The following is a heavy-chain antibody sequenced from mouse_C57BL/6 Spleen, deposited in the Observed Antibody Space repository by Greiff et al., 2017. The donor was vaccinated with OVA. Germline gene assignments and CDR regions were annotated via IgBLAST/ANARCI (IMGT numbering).Heavy chain of an antibody. CDR2: IWGDGST. D-gene: IGHD1-1*01. V-gene: IGHV2-3*01. Sequence: VMLVESGPGLVAPSQSLSITCTVSGFSLTSYGVSWVRQPPGKGLEWLGVIWGDGSTNNHSALISRLSISKDNSKSQVFLKLNSLQTDDTATYYCAKIRIFTTVRAMDYWGQGTSVTVSS. CDR3: AKIRIFTTVRAMDY. CDR1: GFSLTSYG. J-gene: IGHJ4*01.